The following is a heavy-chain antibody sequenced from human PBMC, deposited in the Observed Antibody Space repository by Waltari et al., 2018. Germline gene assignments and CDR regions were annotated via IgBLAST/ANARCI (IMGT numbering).Heavy chain of an antibody. CDR3: ARDFFDTSGYYYSPVY. Sequence: QVQLVQSGAAVKKPGASVKVSCKAFGSTFTSYGISWVRQAPGQGLEWMGWISAYNGNTNYAQKLQGRVTMTTDTSTSTAYMELRSLRSDDTAVYYCARDFFDTSGYYYSPVYWGQGTLVTVSS. CDR2: ISAYNGNT. J-gene: IGHJ4*02. V-gene: IGHV1-18*01. CDR1: GSTFTSYG. D-gene: IGHD3-22*01.